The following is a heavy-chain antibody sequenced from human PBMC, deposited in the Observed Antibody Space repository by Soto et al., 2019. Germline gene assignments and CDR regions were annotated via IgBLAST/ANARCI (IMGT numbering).Heavy chain of an antibody. D-gene: IGHD2-2*02. CDR1: GFTFSDYY. Sequence: GGSLRLSCAASGFTFSDYYMSWIRQAPGKGLEWVSYISSSGSTIYYADPVKGRFTISRDNAKNSLYLQMNSLRAEDTAVYYCARCGEVPAAISAGMDVWGQGTTVTVSS. J-gene: IGHJ6*02. V-gene: IGHV3-11*01. CDR2: ISSSGSTI. CDR3: ARCGEVPAAISAGMDV.